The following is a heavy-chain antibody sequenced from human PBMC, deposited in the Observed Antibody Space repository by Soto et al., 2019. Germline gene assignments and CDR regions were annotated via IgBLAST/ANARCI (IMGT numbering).Heavy chain of an antibody. V-gene: IGHV1-69*13. CDR3: AGGSAGEGGITGTLDYYGMDV. CDR2: IIPIFGTA. CDR1: GGTFSSYA. Sequence: GASVKVSCKASGGTFSSYAISWVRQAPGQGLEWMGGIIPIFGTANYAQKFQGRVTITADESTSTAYMELSSLRSEDTAVYYCAGGSAGEGGITGTLDYYGMDVWGQGTTVTVSS. D-gene: IGHD1-20*01. J-gene: IGHJ6*02.